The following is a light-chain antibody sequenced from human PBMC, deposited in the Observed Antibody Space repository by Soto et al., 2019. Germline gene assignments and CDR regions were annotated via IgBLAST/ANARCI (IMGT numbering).Light chain of an antibody. CDR2: AAS. CDR1: QSIGSY. J-gene: IGKJ2*01. V-gene: IGKV1-39*01. Sequence: DIQMTQSPSSLSASVGDRVTITCRASQSIGSYLNWYQQKPGEAPKLLIYAASNEQSGVPSRFSGSGTGTDVTLTISSLQPEDFATYYCQQTYNTPRVTFGQGTKLEIK. CDR3: QQTYNTPRVT.